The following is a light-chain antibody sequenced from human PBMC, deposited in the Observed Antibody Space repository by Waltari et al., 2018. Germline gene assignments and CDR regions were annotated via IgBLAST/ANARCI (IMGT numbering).Light chain of an antibody. CDR1: HSLLSGSNNESY. J-gene: IGKJ2*01. CDR2: WAS. V-gene: IGKV4-1*01. CDR3: QMYYSTPPRYF. Sequence: DVVMTQSPASLTASLGERATINCQSSHSLLSGSNNESYLAWYQHKPGQPPKLLIYWASIRASGVPDRFSGSGSGTDFTLTISSLQTEDVAVYYCQMYYSTPPRYFFGQGTKLEIK.